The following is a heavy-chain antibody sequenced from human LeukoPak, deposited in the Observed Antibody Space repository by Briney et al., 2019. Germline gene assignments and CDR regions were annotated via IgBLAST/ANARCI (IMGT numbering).Heavy chain of an antibody. CDR2: ISGSGERT. Sequence: GGSLRLSCAASGFTFISFAVSWVRRAPGKGLEWVSGISGSGERTYYADSVKGRFTISRDNSKNTLYLQMSSLRAEDTAVYYCAKGRGSSDYVFDYWGQGILVTVSS. V-gene: IGHV3-23*01. CDR1: GFTFISFA. CDR3: AKGRGSSDYVFDY. J-gene: IGHJ4*02. D-gene: IGHD5-12*01.